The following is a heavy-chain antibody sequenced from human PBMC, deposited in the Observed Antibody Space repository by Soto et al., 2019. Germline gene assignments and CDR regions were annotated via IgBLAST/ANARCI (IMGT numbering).Heavy chain of an antibody. CDR1: GCTFRTYG. V-gene: IGHV3-33*01. CDR3: ARDHL. J-gene: IGHJ6*02. Sequence: PGGSRRISCAASGCTFRTYGMHWVRQAPGKGLEWVAIIWYDVSEKYYVDSVKGRFTISRDNANNSLYLQINSLRAEDTAVYYCARDHLWGQGTTVTVSS. CDR2: IWYDVSEK.